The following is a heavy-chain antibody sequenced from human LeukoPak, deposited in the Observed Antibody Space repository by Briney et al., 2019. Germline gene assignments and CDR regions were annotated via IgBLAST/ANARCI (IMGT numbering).Heavy chain of an antibody. J-gene: IGHJ4*02. CDR3: AKDRSIGTYYTFDS. D-gene: IGHD1-26*01. CDR2: VSGSGAIA. Sequence: GGSLRLSCAASGFTFNNYAMSWVRQAPGKGLEWVSTVSGSGAIAYYTDSDKGRFTISRDNSKNTLYLQMSSLTAKDTAVYYCAKDRSIGTYYTFDSWGQGTLVTVSS. V-gene: IGHV3-23*01. CDR1: GFTFNNYA.